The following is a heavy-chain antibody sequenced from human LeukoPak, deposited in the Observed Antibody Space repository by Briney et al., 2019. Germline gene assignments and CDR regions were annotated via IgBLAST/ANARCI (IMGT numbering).Heavy chain of an antibody. D-gene: IGHD3-10*01. CDR2: INPNSGGT. V-gene: IGHV1-2*02. CDR1: GYTFTGYY. J-gene: IGHJ4*02. Sequence: ASVKVSCKASGYTFTGYYMHWVRQAPGQGLEWMGWINPNSGGTNYAQKFQGRVTMTRDTSISTAYMELSRLRSDDTAVYYCASIYYGSGSYYNVYWGQGTLVTVSS. CDR3: ASIYYGSGSYYNVY.